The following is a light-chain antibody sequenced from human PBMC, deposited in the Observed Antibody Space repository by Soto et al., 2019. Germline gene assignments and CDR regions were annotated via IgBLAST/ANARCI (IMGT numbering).Light chain of an antibody. CDR2: DAS. CDR1: QGIGDT. J-gene: IGKJ1*01. V-gene: IGKV3-11*01. Sequence: EIVMTPPPPTLSVSPAEGVTLSCRASQGIGDTLAWYQHKPGQAPRLLIYDASYRATGIPPRFSGSGSGTDFALTISSLEPEDFAIDDCQQRINWPPWTFGQGTKVDIK. CDR3: QQRINWPPWT.